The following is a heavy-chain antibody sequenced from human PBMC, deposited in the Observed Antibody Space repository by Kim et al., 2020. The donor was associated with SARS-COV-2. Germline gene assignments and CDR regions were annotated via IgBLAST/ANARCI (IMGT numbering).Heavy chain of an antibody. CDR1: GGTFSSYA. D-gene: IGHD1-26*01. J-gene: IGHJ6*02. CDR3: ARKIVGATTYYGMDV. CDR2: NIPIFGRG. V-gene: IGHV1-69*13. Sequence: SVKVSCKASGGTFSSYAISWVRQAPGQGLEWMGGNIPIFGRGNYAQKFQGRVTITADESTSTAYMELSSLRSEDTAVYYCARKIVGATTYYGMDVWGQG.